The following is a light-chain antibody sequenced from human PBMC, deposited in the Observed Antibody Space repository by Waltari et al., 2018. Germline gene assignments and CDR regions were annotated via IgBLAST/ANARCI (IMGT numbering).Light chain of an antibody. V-gene: IGKV3-15*01. CDR2: GAS. Sequence: EIVMTQSPATLSVSLGERATLSCRASQSVTNNFAWYQHKPGQAPRLLIYGASTRATGIPNRVSGSGSGTEFTLTISSLKSGACVVYYCQPYHNWPGSFGQGTKLAIK. J-gene: IGKJ2*03. CDR1: QSVTNN. CDR3: QPYHNWPGS.